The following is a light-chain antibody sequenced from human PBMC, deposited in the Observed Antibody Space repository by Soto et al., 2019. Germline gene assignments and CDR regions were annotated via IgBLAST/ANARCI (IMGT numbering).Light chain of an antibody. Sequence: EIVLTQSPGTLSVSPGERVTLSCRASQSVTSSYLAWYQQKPGQAPRLLIYGASSRATGIPDRFSGSGSGTDFTLTIKRLEPADFAVYYCHQYGSSPQTLGQGAQVEIK. CDR1: QSVTSSY. V-gene: IGKV3-20*01. CDR3: HQYGSSPQT. J-gene: IGKJ1*01. CDR2: GAS.